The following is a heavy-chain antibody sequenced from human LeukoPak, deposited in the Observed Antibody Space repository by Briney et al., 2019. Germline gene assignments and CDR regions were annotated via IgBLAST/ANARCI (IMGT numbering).Heavy chain of an antibody. Sequence: GASVKVSCKASGYTFTSYDINWVRQATGQGLEWMGWMNPNSGNTGYAQKFQGRVTMTRNTSISTAYMELSSLRSEDMAVYYCARSLSSSHYVPATAIGGPGIDYWGQGTLVTVSS. D-gene: IGHD2-2*01. V-gene: IGHV1-8*01. J-gene: IGHJ4*02. CDR3: ARSLSSSHYVPATAIGGPGIDY. CDR2: MNPNSGNT. CDR1: GYTFTSYD.